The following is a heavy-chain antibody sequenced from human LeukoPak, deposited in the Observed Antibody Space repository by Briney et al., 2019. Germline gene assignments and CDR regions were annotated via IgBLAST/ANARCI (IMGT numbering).Heavy chain of an antibody. CDR1: GYTFTGYY. J-gene: IGHJ4*02. CDR2: MNPNSGNT. Sequence: ASVKVSCKASGYTFTGYYMHWVRQAPGQRLEWMGWMNPNSGNTGYAQRFQGRVTMTRNTSISTAYMELSSLRSEDTAVYYCARLYPGPMIVVVGYFDYWGQGTLVTVSS. V-gene: IGHV1-8*02. CDR3: ARLYPGPMIVVVGYFDY. D-gene: IGHD3-22*01.